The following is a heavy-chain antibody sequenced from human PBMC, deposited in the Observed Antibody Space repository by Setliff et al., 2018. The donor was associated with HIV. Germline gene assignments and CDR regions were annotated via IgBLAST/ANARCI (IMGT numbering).Heavy chain of an antibody. J-gene: IGHJ2*01. CDR3: AHGRIAAADPGYFDL. Sequence: PTLVNPTQTLTLTCTFSGFSLSTSGVGVGWIRQPPGKALEWLAFIYWDDDKFYNPFLKNRLTITKDTSKNRVVLSLTNLDPVDTGTYFCAHGRIAAADPGYFDLWGRGTLVTVSS. CDR1: GFSLSTSGVG. D-gene: IGHD6-13*01. V-gene: IGHV2-5*02. CDR2: IYWDDDK.